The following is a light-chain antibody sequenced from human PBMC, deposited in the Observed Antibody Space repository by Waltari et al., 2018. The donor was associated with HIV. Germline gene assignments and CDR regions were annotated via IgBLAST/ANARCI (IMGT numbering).Light chain of an antibody. V-gene: IGLV1-44*01. CDR2: SND. CDR3: AAWDDSLDGFV. Sequence: QSVLTQPPSASGTPGQRVTISCSGSSSNIGSNTVHWYQQVPGTAPKLLIYSNDPLPSGVPDRFSGSKSGTSVSLAISGLQSEDEADYYCAAWDDSLDGFVFGTGTKVTVL. J-gene: IGLJ1*01. CDR1: SSNIGSNT.